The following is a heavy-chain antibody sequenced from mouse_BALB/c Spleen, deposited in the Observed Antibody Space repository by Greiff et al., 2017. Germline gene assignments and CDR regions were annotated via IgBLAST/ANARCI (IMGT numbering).Heavy chain of an antibody. CDR3: AREDGGNYGDYAMDY. CDR2: IYPGDGDT. Sequence: VQLQQSGPELVKPGASVKISCKASGYAFSSSWMNWVKQRPGQGLEWIGRIYPGDGDTNYNGKFKGKATLTADKSSSTAYMQLSSLTSVDSAVYFCAREDGGNYGDYAMDYWGQGTSVTVSS. D-gene: IGHD1-1*02. CDR1: GYAFSSSW. V-gene: IGHV1-82*01. J-gene: IGHJ4*01.